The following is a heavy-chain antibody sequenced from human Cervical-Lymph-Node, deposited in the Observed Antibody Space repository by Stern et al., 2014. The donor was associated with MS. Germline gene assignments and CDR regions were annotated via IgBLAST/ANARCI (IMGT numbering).Heavy chain of an antibody. D-gene: IGHD3-22*01. Sequence: VQLVESGEGVAKTGGSLRLSCEASGFTFNWHNLNWVRQAPGKGLEWVSSINSYSVYQYYADSVKGLFTMSRDDARNSLYLQMNSLRAEDLAVYYCVRRVVNFGYEFDFWGQGTLVTVSS. V-gene: IGHV3-21*01. J-gene: IGHJ4*02. CDR2: INSYSVYQ. CDR3: VRRVVNFGYEFDF. CDR1: GFTFNWHN.